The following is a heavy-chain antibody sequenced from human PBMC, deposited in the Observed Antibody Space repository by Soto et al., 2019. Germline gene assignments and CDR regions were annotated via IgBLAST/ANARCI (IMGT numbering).Heavy chain of an antibody. CDR3: ARGTQNGIFDY. V-gene: IGHV4-4*02. CDR1: GGSISSSNW. Sequence: SETLSLTCAVSGGSISSSNWWSWVRQPPGKGLEWIGEIYHSGSTNYNPSLKSRVTISVDTSKNQFSLKLSSVTAADTAVYYCARGTQNGIFDYWGQGTLVTVS. J-gene: IGHJ4*02. CDR2: IYHSGST. D-gene: IGHD1-1*01.